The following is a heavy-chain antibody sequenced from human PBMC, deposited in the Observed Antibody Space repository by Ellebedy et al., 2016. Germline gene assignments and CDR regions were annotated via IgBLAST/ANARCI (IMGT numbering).Heavy chain of an antibody. CDR3: GKGYCSSIGCTGSH. Sequence: GESLKISXAASGFTFSGYDMTWVRQVPGEGLEWVSTISASGTTHYADSVNGRVSISRDNSNNTVHLQMSSLRAEDTAVYYCGKGYCSSIGCTGSHWGQGTLITVSS. CDR1: GFTFSGYD. D-gene: IGHD2-2*01. CDR2: ISASGTT. V-gene: IGHV3-23*01. J-gene: IGHJ4*02.